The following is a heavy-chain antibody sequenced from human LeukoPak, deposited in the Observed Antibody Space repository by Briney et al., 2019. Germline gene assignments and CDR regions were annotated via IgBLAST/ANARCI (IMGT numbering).Heavy chain of an antibody. CDR3: ASGGRGGNNWFDP. V-gene: IGHV4-34*01. CDR2: INHSGST. CDR1: GGSFSGYY. J-gene: IGHJ5*02. D-gene: IGHD3-16*01. Sequence: PSETLSLTCAVYGGSFSGYYWSWIRQPPGKGLEWIGEINHSGSTNYNPSLKSRVTISVDKSKNQFSLKLSSVTAADTAVYYCASGGRGGNNWFDPWGQGTLVTVSS.